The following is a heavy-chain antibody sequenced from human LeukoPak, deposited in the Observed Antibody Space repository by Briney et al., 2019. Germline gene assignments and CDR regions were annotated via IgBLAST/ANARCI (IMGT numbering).Heavy chain of an antibody. V-gene: IGHV3-7*03. D-gene: IGHD3-16*01. J-gene: IGHJ4*02. CDR1: GFTFSSYW. CDR3: AKVTGGDMITYGGVDY. Sequence: GGSLRLSCAASGFTFSSYWMSWVRQAPGKGLEWVANIKQDGSQKYYVDSVKGRFTISRDNAKNSLYLQMDSLRVEDTAVHYCAKVTGGDMITYGGVDYWGQGTLVTVSS. CDR2: IKQDGSQK.